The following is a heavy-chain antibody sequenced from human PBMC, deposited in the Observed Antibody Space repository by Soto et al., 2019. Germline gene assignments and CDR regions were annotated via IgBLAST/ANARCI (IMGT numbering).Heavy chain of an antibody. CDR2: IQSDGSSI. D-gene: IGHD3-3*01. CDR1: GFIFNNYW. V-gene: IGHV3-74*01. Sequence: GGSLRLSCAASGFIFNNYWMHWVRQVPGKGLMWVSRIQSDGSSIDYADSVKGRFTISRDNAKNTVYLQMNSLRVEDTAVYYCARSGAIDHWGQGTLVTVSS. J-gene: IGHJ4*02. CDR3: ARSGAIDH.